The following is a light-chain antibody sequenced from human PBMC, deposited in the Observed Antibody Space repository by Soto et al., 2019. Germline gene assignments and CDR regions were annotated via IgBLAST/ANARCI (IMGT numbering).Light chain of an antibody. V-gene: IGLV2-14*03. CDR1: SSDVGAFNY. J-gene: IGLJ1*01. CDR2: DVS. CDR3: NSYTSNNTYV. Sequence: SVLTQHASVSGSPGQAITISCSGTSSDVGAFNYVSWYQQHPGKAPKLMIYDVSNRPSGVSNRFSGSKSGNTASLTISGLRAEDEADYYCNSYTSNNTYVFGTGTKLTVL.